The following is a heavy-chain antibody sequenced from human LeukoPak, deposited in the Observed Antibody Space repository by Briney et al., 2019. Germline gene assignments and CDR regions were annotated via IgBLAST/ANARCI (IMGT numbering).Heavy chain of an antibody. CDR1: GGSISSGGYY. J-gene: IGHJ6*04. D-gene: IGHD3-9*01. Sequence: MPSQTLSLTCTVSGGSISSGGYYWSWFRQPPGKGLEWIGYTYYSGSTYYNPSLKSRVTISVDTSKNQFSLKLSSVTAADTAVYYCARDALTGMAGDPSYYYYGMDVWGKGTTVTVPS. CDR2: TYYSGST. V-gene: IGHV4-31*03. CDR3: ARDALTGMAGDPSYYYYGMDV.